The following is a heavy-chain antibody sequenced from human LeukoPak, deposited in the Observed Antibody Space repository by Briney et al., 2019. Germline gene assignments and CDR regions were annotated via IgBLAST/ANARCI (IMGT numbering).Heavy chain of an antibody. CDR2: IIPILGIA. CDR1: GGTFSSYA. D-gene: IGHD3-22*01. J-gene: IGHJ5*02. CDR3: ARDGRFYYDSSGYNWFDP. V-gene: IGHV1-69*04. Sequence: SVKVPCKASGGTFSSYAISWVRQAPGQGLEWMGRIIPILGIANYAQKFQGRVTITADKSTSTAYMELSSLRSEDTAVYYCARDGRFYYDSSGYNWFDPWGQGTLVTVSS.